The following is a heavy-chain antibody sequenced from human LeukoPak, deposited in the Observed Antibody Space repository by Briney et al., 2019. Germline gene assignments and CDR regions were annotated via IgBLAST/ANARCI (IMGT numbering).Heavy chain of an antibody. CDR2: IRQGGSEK. J-gene: IGHJ4*02. Sequence: GGSLRLSCAASGFTFSSYWMTWVRQAPGKGLEWVATIRQGGSEKYYVDSVKGRFTISRDNSKNTLYPQMNSLRAEDTAVYYCATTPAPRGYSYGPIGDYWGQGTLVTVSS. CDR1: GFTFSSYW. CDR3: ATTPAPRGYSYGPIGDY. D-gene: IGHD5-18*01. V-gene: IGHV3-7*03.